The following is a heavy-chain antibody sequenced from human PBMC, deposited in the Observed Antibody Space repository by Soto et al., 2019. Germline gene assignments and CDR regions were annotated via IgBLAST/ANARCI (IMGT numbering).Heavy chain of an antibody. Sequence: SVKVSCKASGFTFTSSAMQWVRQARGQRLEWIGWIVVGSGNTNYAQKFQERVTITRDMSTSTAYMELSSLRSEDTAVYYCARDLRRYYDILTGYKNDYWGQGTLVTVSS. D-gene: IGHD3-9*01. J-gene: IGHJ4*02. CDR3: ARDLRRYYDILTGYKNDY. V-gene: IGHV1-58*02. CDR1: GFTFTSSA. CDR2: IVVGSGNT.